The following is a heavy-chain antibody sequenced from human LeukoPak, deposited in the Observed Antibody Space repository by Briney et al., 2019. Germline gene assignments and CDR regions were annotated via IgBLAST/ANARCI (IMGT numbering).Heavy chain of an antibody. Sequence: GGSLRLSCAASGFTFTTYAMGWVRQAPGKGLEWISSISSTRSYIYYADSVKGRFTISRDNSKNTLYLQMNSLRAEDTAVYYCAKDLVTWASGNWYFDLWGRGTLVTVSS. CDR2: ISSTRSYI. CDR3: AKDLVTWASGNWYFDL. D-gene: IGHD2-21*02. CDR1: GFTFTTYA. J-gene: IGHJ2*01. V-gene: IGHV3-23*01.